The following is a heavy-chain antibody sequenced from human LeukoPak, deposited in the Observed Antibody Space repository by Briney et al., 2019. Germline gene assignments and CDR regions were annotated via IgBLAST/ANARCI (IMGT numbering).Heavy chain of an antibody. D-gene: IGHD3-3*01. V-gene: IGHV3-21*01. CDR3: ARSITIFGVVIMHFGY. J-gene: IGHJ4*02. Sequence: PGGSLRLSCAASGFTFSSYSMNWVRQAPGKGLEWVSSISSSSSYIYYADSVKGRFTISRDNAKNSLYLQMNSLRAEDTAVYYCARSITIFGVVIMHFGYWGQGTLVTVSS. CDR2: ISSSSSYI. CDR1: GFTFSSYS.